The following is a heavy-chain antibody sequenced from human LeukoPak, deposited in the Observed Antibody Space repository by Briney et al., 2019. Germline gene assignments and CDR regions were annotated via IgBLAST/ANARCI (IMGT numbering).Heavy chain of an antibody. CDR3: ARGIRSTSLYYYYYMDV. J-gene: IGHJ6*03. Sequence: ASVKVSCKASGYTFTSYGISWVRQAPGQGLEWMGWISAYNGNTNYAQKLQGRVTITTDEATSTAYMELSSLRSEDTAVYYCARGIRSTSLYYYYYMDVWGKGTTVTVSS. V-gene: IGHV1-18*01. CDR1: GYTFTSYG. CDR2: ISAYNGNT. D-gene: IGHD2-2*01.